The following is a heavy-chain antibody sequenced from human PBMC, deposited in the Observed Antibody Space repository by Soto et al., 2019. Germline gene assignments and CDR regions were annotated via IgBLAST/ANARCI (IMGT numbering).Heavy chain of an antibody. CDR2: IKQDGSEK. CDR3: ARVVKRGYSYGSNWFDP. D-gene: IGHD5-18*01. J-gene: IGHJ5*02. V-gene: IGHV3-7*03. Sequence: GGSLRLSCAASGFTFSSYLMSCVRQAPGKGLEWVANIKQDGSEKYYVDSVKVRFTISRDNAKSSLYLQMNSLRAEDTAVYYCARVVKRGYSYGSNWFDPCGKGTLVTASS. CDR1: GFTFSSYL.